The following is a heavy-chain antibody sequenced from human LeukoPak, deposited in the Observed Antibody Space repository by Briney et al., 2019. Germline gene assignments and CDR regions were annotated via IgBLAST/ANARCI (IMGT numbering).Heavy chain of an antibody. D-gene: IGHD6-13*01. J-gene: IGHJ4*02. V-gene: IGHV1-2*02. Sequence: GASVKVSCKASGYTFTGYYMHWVRQAPGQGLEWMGWINPNSGGTNYAQKFQGRVTMTRDTSISTAYMELSRLRSDDTAVYYCARESGYSSSWYDYWGLGNLVTVSS. CDR1: GYTFTGYY. CDR3: ARESGYSSSWYDY. CDR2: INPNSGGT.